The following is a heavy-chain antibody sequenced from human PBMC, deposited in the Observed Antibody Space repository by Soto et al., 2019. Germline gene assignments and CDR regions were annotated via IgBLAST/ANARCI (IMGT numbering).Heavy chain of an antibody. D-gene: IGHD6-6*01. CDR3: AKAPEYSSSYLDY. CDR1: GFTFSSYA. Sequence: EVQLLESGGGLVQPGGSLRLSCAASGFTFSSYAMSWVRQAPGKGLEWVSAVSGSGGSTYYADSVKGRFTISRDNSKNTLYLQMNSLRAEDTAVYYCAKAPEYSSSYLDYWGQGTLVTVSS. J-gene: IGHJ4*02. V-gene: IGHV3-23*01. CDR2: VSGSGGST.